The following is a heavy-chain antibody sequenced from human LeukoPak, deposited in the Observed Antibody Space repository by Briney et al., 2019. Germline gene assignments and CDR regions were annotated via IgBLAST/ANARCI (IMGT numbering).Heavy chain of an antibody. CDR2: IGNRGENI. V-gene: IGHV3-11*04. CDR1: GFTFSDYY. D-gene: IGHD6-19*01. J-gene: IGHJ4*02. Sequence: GGSLRLSCAASGFTFSDYYMTWIRQAPGKGLEWVSYIGNRGENIYYADSVKGRFSISRDNDKNSLYLQMNSLRGEDTAVYYCASGALFGSGEYKDYFDYWGQGTLVTVSS. CDR3: ASGALFGSGEYKDYFDY.